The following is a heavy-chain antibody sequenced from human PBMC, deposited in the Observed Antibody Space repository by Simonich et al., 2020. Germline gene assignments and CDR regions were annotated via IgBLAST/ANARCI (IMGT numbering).Heavy chain of an antibody. D-gene: IGHD2-15*01. CDR2: ISAYKGNT. CDR3: ARASRGTWWYYYFDY. CDR1: GYTFTSYG. Sequence: QVQLVQSGAEVKKPGASVKVSCKASGYTFTSYGISWVRQAPGQGLEWMGWISAYKGNTNYAQKLQGRVTMTTDTSTSTAYMERRSLRSDDTAVYYCARASRGTWWYYYFDYWGQGTLVTVSS. J-gene: IGHJ4*02. V-gene: IGHV1-18*01.